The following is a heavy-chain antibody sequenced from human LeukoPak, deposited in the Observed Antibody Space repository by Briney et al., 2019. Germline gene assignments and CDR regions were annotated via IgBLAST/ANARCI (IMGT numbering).Heavy chain of an antibody. CDR1: GGTFSSYA. V-gene: IGHV1-69*05. CDR2: IIPIFGTA. CDR3: ASSRDCSSTSCFSWDYYYYYMDV. J-gene: IGHJ6*03. D-gene: IGHD2-2*01. Sequence: SVKVSCKASGGTFSSYAISWVRQAPGQGLEWMGGIIPIFGTASYAQKFQGRVTITTDGSTSTAYMELSSLRSEDTAVYYCASSRDCSSTSCFSWDYYYYYMDVWGKGTTVTVSS.